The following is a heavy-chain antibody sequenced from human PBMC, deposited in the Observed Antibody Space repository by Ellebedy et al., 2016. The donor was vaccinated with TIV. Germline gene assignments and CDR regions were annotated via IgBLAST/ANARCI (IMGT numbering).Heavy chain of an antibody. V-gene: IGHV4-38-2*02. Sequence: SETLSLTXTVSGYSISSGYYWGWTRQPPGKGLEWIGNKYHSGSTYYNPSLKSRVTISVDTSKNQFFLKLSSVTAADTAVYYCARTDLRYGMDVWGQGTTVTVSS. J-gene: IGHJ6*02. CDR2: KYHSGST. CDR1: GYSISSGYY. D-gene: IGHD3/OR15-3a*01. CDR3: ARTDLRYGMDV.